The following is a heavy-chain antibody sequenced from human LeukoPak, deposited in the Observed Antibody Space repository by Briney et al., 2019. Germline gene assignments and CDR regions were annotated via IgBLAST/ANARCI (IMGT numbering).Heavy chain of an antibody. D-gene: IGHD4-23*01. CDR2: ISAYNGNT. Sequence: GSVKVSCKASGYTFTSYGISWVRQAPGQGLEWMGWISAYNGNTNYAQKLQGRVTMTTDTSTSTAYMELRSLRSDDTAVYYCARDATVVTPVNDAFDIWGQGTMVTVSS. CDR3: ARDATVVTPVNDAFDI. V-gene: IGHV1-18*01. J-gene: IGHJ3*02. CDR1: GYTFTSYG.